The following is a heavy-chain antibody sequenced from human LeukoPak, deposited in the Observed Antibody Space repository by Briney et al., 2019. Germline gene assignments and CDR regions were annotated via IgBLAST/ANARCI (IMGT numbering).Heavy chain of an antibody. CDR1: GGSFSGYY. CDR2: INHSGST. CDR3: ARDGGVVGATNGYYFDY. J-gene: IGHJ4*02. Sequence: SETLSLTCAVYGGSFSGYYWSWIRQPPGKGLEWIGEINHSGSTNYNPSLKSRVTISVDTSKNQFSLKLSSVTAADTAVYYCARDGGVVGATNGYYFDYWGQGTLVTVSS. V-gene: IGHV4-34*01. D-gene: IGHD1-26*01.